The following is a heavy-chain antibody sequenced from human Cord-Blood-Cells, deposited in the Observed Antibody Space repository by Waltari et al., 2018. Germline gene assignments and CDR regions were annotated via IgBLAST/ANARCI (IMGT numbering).Heavy chain of an antibody. CDR1: GFTFSSYW. J-gene: IGHJ4*02. CDR2: MNRDGSST. V-gene: IGHV3-74*01. Sequence: EVQLVESGGGLVQPGGSLRLSCAASGFTFSSYWMHWVRQAPGKGLVWVSRMNRDGSSTSYADSVKGRFTISRDNAKNTLYLQMNSLRAEDTAVYYCARVHSSSWYYFDYWCQGTLVTVSS. D-gene: IGHD6-13*01. CDR3: ARVHSSSWYYFDY.